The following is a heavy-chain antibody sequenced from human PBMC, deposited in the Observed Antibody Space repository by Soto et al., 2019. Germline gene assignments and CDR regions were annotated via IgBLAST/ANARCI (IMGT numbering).Heavy chain of an antibody. Sequence: GESLKISCQGSGYRFTRYWISWVRQMPGKGLEWMGRIDPSDSYTNYSPSFQGHVTISADKSISTAYLQWSSLNASDTAMYYCARHFQPTTCYDYWGQGTLVTVSS. D-gene: IGHD2-2*01. CDR1: GYRFTRYW. J-gene: IGHJ4*02. CDR2: IDPSDSYT. V-gene: IGHV5-10-1*01. CDR3: ARHFQPTTCYDY.